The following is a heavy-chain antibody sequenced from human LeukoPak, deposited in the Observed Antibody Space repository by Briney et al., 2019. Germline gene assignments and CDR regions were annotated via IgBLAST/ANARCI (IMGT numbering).Heavy chain of an antibody. Sequence: GGSLRLSCAASGFSFSSYGMNWVRQAPGKGLEWVSSISTSGTYIYYADSVKGRFTISRDSAKSLLYLQMNTLRAKDTAVYYCARVVPPYYFDYWGQGTLVTVSS. V-gene: IGHV3-21*06. D-gene: IGHD6-13*01. CDR1: GFSFSSYG. CDR2: ISTSGTYI. J-gene: IGHJ4*02. CDR3: ARVVPPYYFDY.